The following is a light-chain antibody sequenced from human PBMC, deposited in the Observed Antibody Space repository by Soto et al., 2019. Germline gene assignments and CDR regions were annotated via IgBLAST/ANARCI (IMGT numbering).Light chain of an antibody. CDR1: NSDVGGYNY. CDR2: DVS. V-gene: IGLV2-14*01. J-gene: IGLJ1*01. CDR3: SSYTNRNTYV. Sequence: QSVLTQPASVSGSLGQSITISCTGTNSDVGGYNYVSWYQQHPGKAPKLMIYDVSNRPSGVSDRFSGSKSGNTASLTISGLQVEDEADYYCSSYTNRNTYVFGTGTKLTVL.